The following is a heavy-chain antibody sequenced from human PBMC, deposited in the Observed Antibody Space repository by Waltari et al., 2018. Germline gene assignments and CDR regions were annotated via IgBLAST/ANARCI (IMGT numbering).Heavy chain of an antibody. CDR2: INPNSGGT. D-gene: IGHD3-22*01. V-gene: IGHV1-2*02. Sequence: QVQLVQSGAEVKKPGASVKVSCKASGYTFTGYYMHWVRQAPGQGLEWMGWINPNSGGTNYAKKFQGRVTMTRDTSISTAYMELSRLRSDDTAVYYCARGGAVYDSSGYYHNWFDPWGQGTLVTVSS. CDR3: ARGGAVYDSSGYYHNWFDP. J-gene: IGHJ5*02. CDR1: GYTFTGYY.